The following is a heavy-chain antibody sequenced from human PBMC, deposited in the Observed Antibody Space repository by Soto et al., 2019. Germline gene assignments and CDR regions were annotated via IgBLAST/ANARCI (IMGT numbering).Heavy chain of an antibody. CDR3: ARENGVAVATILYYFDY. D-gene: IGHD5-12*01. V-gene: IGHV1-69*01. J-gene: IGHJ4*02. CDR1: GGTFKNNG. Sequence: QVHLVQSGAEVKKAGSSVTVSCKATGGTFKNNGISWVRQAPGQGLEWMGGIIPVFGTTNYAQKFQGRLTITADDFTSTVYMELSRLRYEDTAVYYCARENGVAVATILYYFDYWGPGTLVTVSS. CDR2: IIPVFGTT.